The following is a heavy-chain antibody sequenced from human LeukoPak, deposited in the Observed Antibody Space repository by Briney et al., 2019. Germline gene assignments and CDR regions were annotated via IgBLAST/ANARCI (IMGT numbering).Heavy chain of an antibody. CDR3: ARDRVVRRLGYCSGGSCPGAWFDP. J-gene: IGHJ5*02. CDR2: INPNSGGT. V-gene: IGHV1-2*02. D-gene: IGHD2-15*01. Sequence: ASVKVSCKASGYTFTGYYMHWVRQAPGQGLEWMGWINPNSGGTNYAQKFQGRVTMTRDTSISTAYMELSRLRSDDTAVYYCARDRVVRRLGYCSGGSCPGAWFDPWGQGTLVTVSS. CDR1: GYTFTGYY.